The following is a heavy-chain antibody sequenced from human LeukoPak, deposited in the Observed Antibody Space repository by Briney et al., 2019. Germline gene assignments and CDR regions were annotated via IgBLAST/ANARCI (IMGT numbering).Heavy chain of an antibody. CDR3: ASQLGDASDI. D-gene: IGHD6-13*01. CDR1: GFTLSSYS. J-gene: IGHJ3*02. V-gene: IGHV3-48*01. Sequence: GGSLRLSCAASGFTLSSYSMNWVRQAPGKGLEWVSYISSSSSTIYYADSVKGRFTLSRDNGKNSLYLQMNSLRAEDTAVYYCASQLGDASDIWGQGTMVTVSS. CDR2: ISSSSSTI.